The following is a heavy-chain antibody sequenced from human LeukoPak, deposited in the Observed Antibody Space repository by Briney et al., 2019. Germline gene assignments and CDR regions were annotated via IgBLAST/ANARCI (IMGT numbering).Heavy chain of an antibody. D-gene: IGHD7-27*01. Sequence: SETLSLTCAVYGGSSSGYYWSWIRQPPGKGLEWIGEINHSGSTNYNPSLKSRVTISVDTSKNQFSLKLSSVTAADTAVYYCARDWGLTDYWGQGTLVTVSS. CDR3: ARDWGLTDY. J-gene: IGHJ4*02. CDR1: GGSSSGYY. V-gene: IGHV4-34*01. CDR2: INHSGST.